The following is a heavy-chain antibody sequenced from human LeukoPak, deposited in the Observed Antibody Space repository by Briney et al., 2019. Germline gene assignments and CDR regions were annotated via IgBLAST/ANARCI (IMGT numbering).Heavy chain of an antibody. CDR2: IIPIFGTA. CDR1: GGTFSSYA. CDR3: AKSRTPSGYFEGQYYYYYMDV. V-gene: IGHV1-69*13. J-gene: IGHJ6*03. D-gene: IGHD3-3*01. Sequence: GASVKVSCKASGGTFSSYAISWVRQAPGQGLEWMGGIIPIFGTANYAQKFQGRVTITADESTSTAYMELSSLRSEDTAVYYCAKSRTPSGYFEGQYYYYYMDVWGKGTTVTISS.